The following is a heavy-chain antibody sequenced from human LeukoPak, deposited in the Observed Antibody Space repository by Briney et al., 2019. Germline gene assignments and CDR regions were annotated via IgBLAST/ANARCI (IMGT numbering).Heavy chain of an antibody. Sequence: GGSLRLSCAASGFTFSSYAMHWVRQAPGKGLEWVAVISYDGSNKYHADSVKGRFTISRDNSKNTLYMQMNSLRAEDTAVYYCARPPRGSSTGYYYYYYGMDVWGQGTTVTVSS. CDR1: GFTFSSYA. J-gene: IGHJ6*02. CDR3: ARPPRGSSTGYYYYYYGMDV. V-gene: IGHV3-30-3*01. CDR2: ISYDGSNK. D-gene: IGHD2-2*01.